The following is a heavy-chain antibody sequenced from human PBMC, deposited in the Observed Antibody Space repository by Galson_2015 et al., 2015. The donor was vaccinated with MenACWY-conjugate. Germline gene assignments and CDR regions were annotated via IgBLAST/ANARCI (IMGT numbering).Heavy chain of an antibody. Sequence: SLRLSCAASGFTFSSYAMSWVRQAPGKGLEWVSAISGSGGSTYYADSVKGRFTISRDNSKNTLYLQMNSLRAEDTAVYYCAKGVLPAAMHYYYYGMDVWGQGTTVTVSS. D-gene: IGHD2-2*01. V-gene: IGHV3-23*01. J-gene: IGHJ6*02. CDR3: AKGVLPAAMHYYYYGMDV. CDR2: ISGSGGST. CDR1: GFTFSSYA.